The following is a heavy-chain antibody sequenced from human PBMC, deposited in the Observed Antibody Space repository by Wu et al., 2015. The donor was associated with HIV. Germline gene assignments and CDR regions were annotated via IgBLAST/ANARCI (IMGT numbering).Heavy chain of an antibody. CDR2: IIPMFGTS. V-gene: IGHV1-69*13. CDR1: GYTFTNFG. J-gene: IGHJ3*02. D-gene: IGHD2-2*01. Sequence: QVRLVQSGVEVKETGASVKVSCEISGYTFTNFGVSWVRQAPGQGLEWMGRIIPMFGTSNYAQNFQGRVTITADESTSTAYMELSSLRSVDTAVYYCAYVASSSYGAFDIWGQGTMIIVS. CDR3: AYVASSSYGAFDI.